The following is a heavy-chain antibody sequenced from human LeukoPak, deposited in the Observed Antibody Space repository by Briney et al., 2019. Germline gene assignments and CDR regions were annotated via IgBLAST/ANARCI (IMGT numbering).Heavy chain of an antibody. J-gene: IGHJ5*02. CDR3: ARDTVTNNWFDP. D-gene: IGHD4-11*01. CDR2: INTDGSST. Sequence: GGSLRLSCAASGFTFSSYWMHWVRQAPGKGLVWVSRINTDGSSTSYADSVKGRFTISRDNAKNTLYLQMNSLRVEDTAVYYCARDTVTNNWFDPRGQGTLVTVSS. CDR1: GFTFSSYW. V-gene: IGHV3-74*01.